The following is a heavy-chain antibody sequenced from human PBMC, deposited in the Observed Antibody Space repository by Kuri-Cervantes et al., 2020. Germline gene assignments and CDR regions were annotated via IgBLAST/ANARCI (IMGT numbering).Heavy chain of an antibody. J-gene: IGHJ3*02. CDR2: IWYDGSNK. D-gene: IGHD3-16*02. V-gene: IGHV3-30*02. CDR1: GFTFSSYG. CDR3: ARVIYDYVWGTYRDAFDI. Sequence: GESLKISCAASGFTFSSYGMHWVRQAPGKGLEWVALIWYDGSNKNYADSVKGRFTISRDNSNNTLYLQMNSLRAEDTALYYCARVIYDYVWGTYRDAFDIWGQGTMVTVSS.